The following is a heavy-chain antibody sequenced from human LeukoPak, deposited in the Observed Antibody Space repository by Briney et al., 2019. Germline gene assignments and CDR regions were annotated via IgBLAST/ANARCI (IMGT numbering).Heavy chain of an antibody. CDR1: GGSFSGYY. CDR2: INHSGST. D-gene: IGHD1-26*01. Sequence: PSETLSLTCAVYGGSFSGYYWSWIRQPPGKGLEWIGEINHSGSTNYNPSLKSRVTISVDTSKNQFSLKLSSVTAADTAVYYCASRDGWSGSYHGFGPWGQGTLVTVSS. J-gene: IGHJ5*02. V-gene: IGHV4-34*01. CDR3: ASRDGWSGSYHGFGP.